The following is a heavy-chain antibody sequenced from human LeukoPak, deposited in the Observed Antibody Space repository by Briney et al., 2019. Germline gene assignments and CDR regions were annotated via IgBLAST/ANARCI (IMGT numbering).Heavy chain of an antibody. J-gene: IGHJ3*02. V-gene: IGHV1-69*13. CDR2: IIPIFGTA. Sequence: SVKVSCKASGYTFTSYGISWVRQAPGQGLECMGGIIPIFGTANYAQKFQGRVTITADESTSTAYMELSSLRYEDTAVYYCARVWCSGGSCYSSRGAFDIWGQGTMVTVSS. CDR1: GYTFTSYG. CDR3: ARVWCSGGSCYSSRGAFDI. D-gene: IGHD2-15*01.